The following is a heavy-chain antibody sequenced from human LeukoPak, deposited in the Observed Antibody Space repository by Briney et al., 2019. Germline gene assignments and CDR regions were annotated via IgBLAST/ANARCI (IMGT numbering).Heavy chain of an antibody. CDR3: ASHCSSTSCYGGVFDY. V-gene: IGHV1-24*01. CDR2: FDPEDGET. J-gene: IGHJ4*02. D-gene: IGHD2-2*01. Sequence: GASVKVSCKVSGYTLTELSMHWVRQAPGKGLEWMGGFDPEDGETIYAQKFQGRVTMTEDTSTDTAYMELSSLRSEDTAVYYCASHCSSTSCYGGVFDYWGQGTLVTVSS. CDR1: GYTLTELS.